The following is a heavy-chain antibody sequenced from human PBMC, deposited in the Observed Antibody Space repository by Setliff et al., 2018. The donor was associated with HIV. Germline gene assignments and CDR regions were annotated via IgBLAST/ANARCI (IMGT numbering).Heavy chain of an antibody. J-gene: IGHJ4*02. CDR2: MFYSGST. D-gene: IGHD3-16*01. CDR3: ARFYDYYGHRLDY. CDR1: GSSINSGSYY. V-gene: IGHV4-39*01. Sequence: PSETLSLTCTVPGSSINSGSYYWGWIRQPPEKGLEWIGTMFYSGSTYYNPSLKSRVIIFIDTSKNQFSLRLSSVTAADPAVYYCARFYDYYGHRLDYWGQGTQVTVSS.